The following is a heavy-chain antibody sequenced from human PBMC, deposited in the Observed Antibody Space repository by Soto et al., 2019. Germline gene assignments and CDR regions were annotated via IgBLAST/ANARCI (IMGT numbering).Heavy chain of an antibody. CDR3: ARTISNVGYYYGMYV. CDR1: GVTFSSYA. Sequence: PGGSLRLSCAASGVTFSSYAMSWVRQAPGKGLEWVSAISGSGGSTYYADSVKGRFTISRDNSKNTLYLQMNSLRAEDTAVYYCARTISNVGYYYGMYVSGQRTTVPVSS. D-gene: IGHD3-3*02. CDR2: ISGSGGST. J-gene: IGHJ6*02. V-gene: IGHV3-23*01.